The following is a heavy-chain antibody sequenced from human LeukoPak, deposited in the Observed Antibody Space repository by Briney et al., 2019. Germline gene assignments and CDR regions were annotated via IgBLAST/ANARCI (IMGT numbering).Heavy chain of an antibody. CDR3: ARGDYGNQRSNYWFDP. CDR2: ISHSGSN. V-gene: IGHV4-34*01. J-gene: IGHJ5*02. CDR1: GESFRAYY. Sequence: SETLSLTCAVYGESFRAYYWTWLRQPPGKGLEWIGEISHSGSNNYNPSLTSRVTISVDTSKNQFSLRLSSVTAADTAVYYCARGDYGNQRSNYWFDPWGQGTLVTVSS. D-gene: IGHD4-11*01.